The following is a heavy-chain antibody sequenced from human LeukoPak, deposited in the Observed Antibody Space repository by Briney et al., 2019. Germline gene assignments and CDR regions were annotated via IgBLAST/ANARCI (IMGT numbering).Heavy chain of an antibody. CDR2: IKQDGSEK. D-gene: IGHD6-13*01. CDR3: ARDRDSSSWSWTVLYYYYGMDV. J-gene: IGHJ6*02. CDR1: GFTYSSYW. V-gene: IGHV3-7*01. Sequence: GGSLRLSCAASGFTYSSYWMSWVRQARGEGLEGVANIKQDGSEKYYEDSVKGRFTIYRNNAKNSLYQQMNSLRAADTAVYYCARDRDSSSWSWTVLYYYYGMDVWGQGTTVTVSS.